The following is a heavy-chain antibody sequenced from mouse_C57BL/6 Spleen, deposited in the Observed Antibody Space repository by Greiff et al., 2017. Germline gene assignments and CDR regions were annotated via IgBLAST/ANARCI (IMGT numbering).Heavy chain of an antibody. D-gene: IGHD2-5*01. V-gene: IGHV5-4*01. CDR3: AREGGAIVTFDY. CDR1: GFTFSSYA. J-gene: IGHJ2*01. CDR2: ISDGGSYT. Sequence: EVHLVESGGGLVKPGGSLKLSCAASGFTFSSYAMSWVRQTPEKRLEWVATISDGGSYTYYPDNVKGRFTISRDNAKNNLYLQMSHLKSEDTAMYYCAREGGAIVTFDYWGQGTTLTVSS.